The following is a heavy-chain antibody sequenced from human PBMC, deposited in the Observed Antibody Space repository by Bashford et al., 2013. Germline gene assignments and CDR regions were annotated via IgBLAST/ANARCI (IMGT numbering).Heavy chain of an antibody. CDR2: MNPNSGNT. Sequence: WVRQAPGQGLEWMGWMNPNSGNTGYAQKFQGRVTITRNTSTSTVYMELSSLRSEDTAVYYCARDNVPVAGTASDYWGQGTLVTVSS. V-gene: IGHV1-8*03. D-gene: IGHD6-19*01. J-gene: IGHJ4*02. CDR3: ARDNVPVAGTASDY.